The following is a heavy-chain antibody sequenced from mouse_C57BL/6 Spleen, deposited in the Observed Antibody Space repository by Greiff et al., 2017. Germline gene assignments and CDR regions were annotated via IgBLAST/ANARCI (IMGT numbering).Heavy chain of an antibody. V-gene: IGHV1-26*01. Sequence: EVQLQQSGPELVKPGASVKISCKASGYTFTDYYMNWVKQSHGKSLEWIGDINPNNGGTSYNQKFKGKATLTVDKSSSTAYMERRSLTSEDSAVYYCARGYGNDWGQGTTLTVSS. J-gene: IGHJ2*01. CDR1: GYTFTDYY. CDR2: INPNNGGT. D-gene: IGHD2-1*01. CDR3: ARGYGND.